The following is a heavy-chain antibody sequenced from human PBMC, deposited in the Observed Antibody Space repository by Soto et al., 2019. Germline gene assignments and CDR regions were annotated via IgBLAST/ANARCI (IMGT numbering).Heavy chain of an antibody. CDR3: ARGGAIAATYYYYGMDV. Sequence: ASVKVSCKASGYTFTGYYMHWVRQAPGQGLEWMGWINPNSGGTNYAQKFQGWVTMTRDTSISTAYMELSRLRSDDTAVYYCARGGAIAATYYYYGMDVWGQGTTVTVSS. V-gene: IGHV1-2*04. J-gene: IGHJ6*02. D-gene: IGHD6-13*01. CDR1: GYTFTGYY. CDR2: INPNSGGT.